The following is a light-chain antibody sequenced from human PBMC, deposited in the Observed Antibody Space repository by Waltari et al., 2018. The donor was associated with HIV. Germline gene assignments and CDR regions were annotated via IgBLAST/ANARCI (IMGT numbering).Light chain of an antibody. CDR1: TSEIDMYNL. CDR2: KVN. V-gene: IGLV2-23*02. Sequence: QSALPQAASVSASLGQSINISCTAPTSEIDMYNLVSWYQQHPGKAPKLILYKVNKRPAGVSNRFSGSRSGNTTSLTITGLLADDEADYYCCACAVTNSRGVFGGGTKVTVV. J-gene: IGLJ2*01. CDR3: CACAVTNSRGV.